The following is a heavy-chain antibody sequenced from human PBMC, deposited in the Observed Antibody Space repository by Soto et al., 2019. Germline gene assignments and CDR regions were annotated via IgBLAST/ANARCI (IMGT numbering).Heavy chain of an antibody. V-gene: IGHV1-69*01. J-gene: IGHJ4*02. Sequence: QVQLVQSGAEVKKPGSSVKVSCKASGANLSTHGISWVRQAPGQGLEWMGGTIPIIGTTDYAEKFQGRVKITADESTTTSYMELSSLRPDDTAVYYCAAGDSSDTGDYWGQGTLVTVSS. D-gene: IGHD5-18*01. CDR2: TIPIIGTT. CDR3: AAGDSSDTGDY. CDR1: GANLSTHG.